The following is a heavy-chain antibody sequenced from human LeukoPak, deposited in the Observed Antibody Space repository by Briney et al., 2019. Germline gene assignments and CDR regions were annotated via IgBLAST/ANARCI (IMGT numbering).Heavy chain of an antibody. CDR2: IHYSGSSGTT. CDR1: GGSISSSSYY. CDR3: AREPTLGYYYDSSGYYLTDHFDY. Sequence: SETLSLTCTVSGGSISSSSYYLGYIRQPPGKGLEWIGTIHYSGSSGTTNYNPSLKSRVTMSVDTSKNQFSLKLSSVTAADTAVYYCAREPTLGYYYDSSGYYLTDHFDYWGQGTLVTVSS. J-gene: IGHJ4*02. D-gene: IGHD3-22*01. V-gene: IGHV4-39*07.